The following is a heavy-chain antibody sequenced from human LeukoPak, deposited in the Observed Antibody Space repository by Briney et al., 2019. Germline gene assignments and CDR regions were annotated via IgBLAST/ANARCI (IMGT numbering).Heavy chain of an antibody. V-gene: IGHV3-23*01. CDR2: ISGSGGST. CDR1: GFTFSSYA. D-gene: IGHD3-16*01. J-gene: IGHJ5*02. CDR3: AKVSSGGDRFDP. Sequence: GGSLRLSCAASGFTFSSYAMSWVRQAPGKGLEWVLAISGSGGSTYYADSVKGRFTISRDNSKNTLYLQMNSLRAEDTAVYYCAKVSSGGDRFDPWGQGTLVTVSS.